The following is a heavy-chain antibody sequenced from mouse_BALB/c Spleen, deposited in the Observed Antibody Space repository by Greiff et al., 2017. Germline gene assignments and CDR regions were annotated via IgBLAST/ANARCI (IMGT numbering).Heavy chain of an antibody. CDR2: INSNGGST. J-gene: IGHJ2*01. CDR1: GFTFSSYY. V-gene: IGHV5-6-2*01. CDR3: ARRGDYYFDY. Sequence: EVQGVESGGGLVKLGGSLKLSCAASGFTFSSYYMSWVRQTPEKRLELVAAINSNGGSTYYPDTVKGRFTISRDNAKNTLYLQMSSLKSEDTALYYCARRGDYYFDYWGQGTTLTVSS.